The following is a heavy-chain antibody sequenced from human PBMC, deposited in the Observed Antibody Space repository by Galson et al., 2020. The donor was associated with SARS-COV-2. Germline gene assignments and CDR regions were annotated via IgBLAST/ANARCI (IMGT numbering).Heavy chain of an antibody. CDR2: INHSRST. Sequence: SETLSLTCAVYGGSFSGFYWSWIRQPPGKGLEWIGEINHSRSTNYNPSLKSRVTISVDTSKKQFSLKLSSVTAADTAVYYCARARVITIFGVIITRDAFDIWGQGAMVTVSS. J-gene: IGHJ3*02. V-gene: IGHV4-34*01. D-gene: IGHD3-3*01. CDR1: GGSFSGFY. CDR3: ARARVITIFGVIITRDAFDI.